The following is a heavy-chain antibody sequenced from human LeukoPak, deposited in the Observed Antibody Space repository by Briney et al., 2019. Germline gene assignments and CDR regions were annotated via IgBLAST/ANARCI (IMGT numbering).Heavy chain of an antibody. J-gene: IGHJ4*02. CDR1: GGPLSGYS. CDR2: INLSGST. CDR3: ARNPLYYPYYYGSGSYFDY. V-gene: IGHV4-34*01. Sequence: PSETLSLTCAVYGGPLSGYSWTWIPKPPGKGLNWMGKINLSGSTNYNPSLKSRVTISVDTSKNQFSLKLSSVTAADTAVYYCARNPLYYPYYYGSGSYFDYWGQGTLVTVSS. D-gene: IGHD3-10*01.